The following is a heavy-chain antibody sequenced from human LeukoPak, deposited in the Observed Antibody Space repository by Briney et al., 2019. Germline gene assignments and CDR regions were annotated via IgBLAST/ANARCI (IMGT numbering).Heavy chain of an antibody. CDR3: ARFLFKIVPAATAGGY. Sequence: SQTLSLTCTVSGGSISSGGYYWSWIRQPPGKGLEWIGYIYHSGSTYYNPSLKSRVTISVDRSKNQFSLKLSSVTAADTAVYYCARFLFKIVPAATAGGYWGQGTLVTVSS. V-gene: IGHV4-30-2*01. CDR2: IYHSGST. CDR1: GGSISSGGYY. J-gene: IGHJ4*02. D-gene: IGHD2-2*01.